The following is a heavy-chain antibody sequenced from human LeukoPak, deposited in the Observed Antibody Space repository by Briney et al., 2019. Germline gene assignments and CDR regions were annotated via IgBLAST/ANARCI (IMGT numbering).Heavy chain of an antibody. Sequence: ASVKVSCKASGYTFTSYDINWVRQATGQGLEWMGWMNPNSGNTGYAQKFQGRVTITRNTSISTAYMELSSLRSEDTAVYYCARAIRMVPAVFGYWGQGTLVTVSS. CDR3: ARAIRMVPAVFGY. D-gene: IGHD2-2*01. CDR2: MNPNSGNT. CDR1: GYTFTSYD. J-gene: IGHJ4*02. V-gene: IGHV1-8*03.